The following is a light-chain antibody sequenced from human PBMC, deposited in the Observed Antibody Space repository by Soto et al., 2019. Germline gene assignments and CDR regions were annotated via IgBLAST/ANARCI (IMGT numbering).Light chain of an antibody. Sequence: EIVMTQSPATLSASPGERATLSCRASQSVSSNLAWYQHKPGQAPRLLIFGASTRATGIPARFSGSGSGTEFTLTISSLQSEDVAVYYCQQYNYYVTFGHGTRLEIK. CDR3: QQYNYYVT. CDR1: QSVSSN. V-gene: IGKV3-15*01. J-gene: IGKJ5*01. CDR2: GAS.